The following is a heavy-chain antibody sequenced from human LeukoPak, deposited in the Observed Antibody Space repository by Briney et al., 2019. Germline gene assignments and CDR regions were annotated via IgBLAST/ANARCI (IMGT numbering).Heavy chain of an antibody. D-gene: IGHD5-24*01. CDR2: ISGSGAAT. CDR3: AKEGLRDASFDS. Sequence: GGSLRLSCAASGFTFCSYAMSWVRQAPGEGLGGVAVISGSGAATAYADSVKGRFTISRDNSKNTLYLQMNSLRVGDTAVYYCAKEGLRDASFDSWGQGTLVTVSS. CDR1: GFTFCSYA. V-gene: IGHV3-23*01. J-gene: IGHJ4*02.